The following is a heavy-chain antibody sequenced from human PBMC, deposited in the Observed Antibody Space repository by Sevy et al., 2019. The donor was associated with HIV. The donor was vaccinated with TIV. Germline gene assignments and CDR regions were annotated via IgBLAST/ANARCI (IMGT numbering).Heavy chain of an antibody. CDR2: LKSDVYGGTV. V-gene: IGHV3-49*04. J-gene: IGHJ4*02. CDR1: GFTFGDYC. D-gene: IGHD6-13*01. Sequence: GGSQRLSCTASGFTFGDYCMSWVRQAPGKGLEWVAFLKSDVYGGTVDHAASVRGRFVISRDDSKTIAYLQMNDLKTEDTGVYYCTRSKAAQSIFDYWGQGALVTVSS. CDR3: TRSKAAQSIFDY.